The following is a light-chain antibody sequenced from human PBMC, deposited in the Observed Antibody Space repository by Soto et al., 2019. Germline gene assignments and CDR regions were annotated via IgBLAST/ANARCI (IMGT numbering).Light chain of an antibody. V-gene: IGKV3-15*01. J-gene: IGKJ4*01. CDR1: QSVSTN. Sequence: EIILTQSPATLSVSPGERATLSCRASQSVSTNLAWYQQKPGQSPRLLIYSASARATGIPARFSGTGSGTDFTLTITSLQSQDFAVYYCQQFYNWPLTFGGGSQVEIK. CDR3: QQFYNWPLT. CDR2: SAS.